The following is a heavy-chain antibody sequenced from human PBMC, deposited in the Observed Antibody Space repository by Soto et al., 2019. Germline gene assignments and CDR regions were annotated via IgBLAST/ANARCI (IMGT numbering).Heavy chain of an antibody. J-gene: IGHJ6*02. V-gene: IGHV4-59*01. CDR2: IYYSGST. Sequence: PQTLSVRCTVSGGSTSSYYCIWIRLPPGKGLEWIGYIYYSGSTNYNPSLKSRVTISVDTSKNQFSLKLSSVTAADTAVYYCARGIRYFDFESIIGYYGLDVWGQGTKVTVS. CDR1: GGSTSSYY. CDR3: ARGIRYFDFESIIGYYGLDV. D-gene: IGHD3-9*01.